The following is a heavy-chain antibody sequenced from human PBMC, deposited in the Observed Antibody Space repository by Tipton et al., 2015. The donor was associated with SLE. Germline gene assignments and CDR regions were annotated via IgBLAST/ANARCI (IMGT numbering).Heavy chain of an antibody. V-gene: IGHV1-69*01. D-gene: IGHD6-6*01. CDR2: IVPFLGRP. CDR1: GGILRDYA. CDR3: ARSRGEYSRSSGPDY. Sequence: QSGAEVKRPGSSVKVSCKASGGILRDYAISWVRQAPGQGLEWMGGIVPFLGRPNYAQKFQGRVTISADESSTTVYMELSSLRSDDTAVYYCARSRGEYSRSSGPDYWGQGTLVTLSS. J-gene: IGHJ1*01.